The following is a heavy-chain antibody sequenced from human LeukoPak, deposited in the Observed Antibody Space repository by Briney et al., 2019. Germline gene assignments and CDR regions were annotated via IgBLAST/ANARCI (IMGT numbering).Heavy chain of an antibody. D-gene: IGHD1-7*01. J-gene: IGHJ4*02. CDR3: ARGSSNWNYDPNLDY. CDR2: VYNSGST. V-gene: IGHV4-59*01. CDR1: GGSISSYY. Sequence: ASETLSLTCTVSGGSISSYYWSWIRQPPGKGLEWTGYVYNSGSTNYNPSLKSRVTISVDMSKNRFSLKLSSVTAADTAVYYCARGSSNWNYDPNLDYWGQGTLVSVSS.